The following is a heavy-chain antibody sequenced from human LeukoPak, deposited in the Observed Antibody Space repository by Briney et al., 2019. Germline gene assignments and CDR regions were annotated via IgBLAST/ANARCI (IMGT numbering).Heavy chain of an antibody. V-gene: IGHV4-34*01. Sequence: SETLSLTCAVYGESFSGYYWSWLRQPPGKGLEWLGEINHSGSTNYNPSLKSRVTISVDTSKNQFSLKLSSVTAADTAVYYCARWRLVYYGSGSYSAYGMDVWGKGTTVTVSS. CDR3: ARWRLVYYGSGSYSAYGMDV. CDR2: INHSGST. CDR1: GESFSGYY. D-gene: IGHD3-10*01. J-gene: IGHJ6*04.